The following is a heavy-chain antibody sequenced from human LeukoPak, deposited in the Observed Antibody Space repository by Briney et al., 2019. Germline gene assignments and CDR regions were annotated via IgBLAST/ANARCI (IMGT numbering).Heavy chain of an antibody. CDR3: TRDFEY. CDR2: TYYRSNLYN. J-gene: IGHJ4*02. V-gene: IGHV6-1*01. Sequence: SQTLSLTCAISGDSVSSNSATWNWIRQSPSRGLQWLVRTYYRSNLYNDYAVSVKSRITINPDTSRNQFSLQMNSVTPEDTAVYYCTRDFEYWGQGTLVTVSS. CDR1: GDSVSSNSAT.